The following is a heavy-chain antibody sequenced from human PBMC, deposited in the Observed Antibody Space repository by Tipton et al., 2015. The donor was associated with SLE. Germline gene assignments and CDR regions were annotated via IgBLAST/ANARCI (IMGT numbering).Heavy chain of an antibody. D-gene: IGHD2-15*01. Sequence: GSLRLSCAASGFTFSNYAMSWVRQAPGKGLEWVSSISGSGGSTYYADSVKGRFTISRDNSKNTLYLQMKSLRAEDTAVYYCAKELEDIVVVVAATLGDWGQGTLVTVSS. J-gene: IGHJ4*02. CDR2: ISGSGGST. CDR3: AKELEDIVVVVAATLGD. V-gene: IGHV3-23*01. CDR1: GFTFSNYA.